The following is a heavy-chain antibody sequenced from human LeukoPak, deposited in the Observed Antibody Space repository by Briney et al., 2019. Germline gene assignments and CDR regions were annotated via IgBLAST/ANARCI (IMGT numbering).Heavy chain of an antibody. CDR2: INPNSGGT. Sequence: ASVQVSCKASGYTFTGYYMHWVRQAPGQGLEWMGWINPNSGGTNYAQKFQGRVTMTRDTSISTAYMELSRLRSDDTAVYYCARDGTYYYDSSGSGYYYYMDVWGKGTTVTVSS. J-gene: IGHJ6*03. V-gene: IGHV1-2*02. D-gene: IGHD3-22*01. CDR1: GYTFTGYY. CDR3: ARDGTYYYDSSGSGYYYYMDV.